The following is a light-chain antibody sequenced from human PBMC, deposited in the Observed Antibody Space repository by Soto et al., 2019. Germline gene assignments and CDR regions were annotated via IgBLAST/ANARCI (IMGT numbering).Light chain of an antibody. V-gene: IGKV1-5*03. Sequence: DIQMNQSPSTLAASVGDRVPITCRASQSISNWLAWYQQKPGKAPNLLIYKASSLQSGVPSRFSGSGSGTEFTLTISSLQPDDFATYYCQQYNTYKWTFGQGTKVEIK. CDR2: KAS. CDR1: QSISNW. CDR3: QQYNTYKWT. J-gene: IGKJ1*01.